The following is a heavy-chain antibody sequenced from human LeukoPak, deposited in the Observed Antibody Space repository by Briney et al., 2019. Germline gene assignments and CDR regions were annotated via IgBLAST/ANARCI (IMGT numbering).Heavy chain of an antibody. CDR1: GFTFSSYG. CDR2: IWYDGSNK. D-gene: IGHD2-2*01. J-gene: IGHJ6*02. Sequence: GGSLRLSCAASGFTFSSYGMHWVRQAPGKGLEWVAVIWYDGSNKYYADSVKGRFTISRDNSKNTLYLQMNSLRVEDTAVYYCARGMPFMDVWGQGTTVTVSS. V-gene: IGHV3-33*01. CDR3: ARGMPFMDV.